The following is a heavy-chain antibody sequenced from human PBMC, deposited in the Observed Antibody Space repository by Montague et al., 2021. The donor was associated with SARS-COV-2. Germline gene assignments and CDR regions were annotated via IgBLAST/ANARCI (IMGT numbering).Heavy chain of an antibody. CDR3: ARGGSYSSGWYGVDYYYGVDV. D-gene: IGHD6-19*01. V-gene: IGHV4-31*03. CDR2: IYYSGST. Sequence: TLSLTCTVSGGSISSGDYYWGWIRQHPGKGLEWIGYIYYSGSTYYNPSLKSRATISVDTSKNQFSLKLSSVTAADTAVYYCARGGSYSSGWYGVDYYYGVDVWGQGTTVTVSS. CDR1: GGSISSGDYY. J-gene: IGHJ6*02.